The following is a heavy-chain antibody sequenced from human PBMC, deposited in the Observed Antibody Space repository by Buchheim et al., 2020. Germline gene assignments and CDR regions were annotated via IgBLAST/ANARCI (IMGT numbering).Heavy chain of an antibody. CDR3: VRDHYESRNYWYDTFDI. J-gene: IGHJ3*02. CDR1: GYTLSNHG. V-gene: IGHV1-18*01. D-gene: IGHD3-22*01. CDR2: ISSYKGNT. Sequence: QVQLEQSGAEVKKPGASEKVSCKASGYTLSNHGISWVRQAPGQGLEWMGWISSYKGNTNYAQNLRGRLTMTTDTSTSPAYMELRTLKSDDTAIYYCVRDHYESRNYWYDTFDIWGQGT.